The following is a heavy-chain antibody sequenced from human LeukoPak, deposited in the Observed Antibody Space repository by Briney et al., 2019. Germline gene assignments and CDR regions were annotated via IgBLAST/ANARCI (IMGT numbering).Heavy chain of an antibody. CDR1: GIAFGNNW. V-gene: IGHV3-74*01. J-gene: IGHJ5*02. Sequence: GGSLRLSFAASGIAFGNNWVHWVRQGRGGGRVWISRINRDGGGAIYADSVKGRFTVSRDNAKNTLYLQMNSLRAEDTAVYYCARDVPHNWFDTWGQGTLVTVSS. CDR3: ARDVPHNWFDT. CDR2: INRDGGGA.